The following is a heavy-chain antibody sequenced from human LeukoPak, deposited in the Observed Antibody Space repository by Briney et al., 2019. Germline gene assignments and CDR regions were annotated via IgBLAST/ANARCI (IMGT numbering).Heavy chain of an antibody. CDR2: INPSGGST. Sequence: GASVKVSCKASGYTFTGYYMHWVRQAPGQGLEWMGIINPSGGSTSYAQKFQGRVTMTRDMSTSTVYMELSSLRSEDTAVYYCTRGDSSGYYSYYFDYWGQGTLVTVSS. V-gene: IGHV1-46*01. J-gene: IGHJ4*02. D-gene: IGHD3-22*01. CDR1: GYTFTGYY. CDR3: TRGDSSGYYSYYFDY.